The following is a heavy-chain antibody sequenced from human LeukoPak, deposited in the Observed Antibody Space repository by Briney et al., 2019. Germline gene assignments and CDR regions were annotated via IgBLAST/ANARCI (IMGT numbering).Heavy chain of an antibody. CDR1: GITFSTYG. J-gene: IGHJ4*02. Sequence: PGGSLRLSCAASGITFSTYGMYWVRQAPGKGLEWVAVISHDGNNKYYADSVKGRFTISRDNSKNTLYLQMNSLRAEDTAVYYCARDKGLQVVPAAMDYWGQGTLVTVSS. CDR3: ARDKGLQVVPAAMDY. CDR2: ISHDGNNK. D-gene: IGHD2-2*01. V-gene: IGHV3-30*03.